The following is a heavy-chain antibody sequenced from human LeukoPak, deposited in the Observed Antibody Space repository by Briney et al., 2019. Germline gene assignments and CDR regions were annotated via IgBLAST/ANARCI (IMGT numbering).Heavy chain of an antibody. J-gene: IGHJ5*02. CDR2: INPSGGST. V-gene: IGHV1-46*01. CDR3: ARGPPYCSSTSCYHNWFDP. D-gene: IGHD2-2*01. Sequence: ASVKVSCKASGYTFTSYYMRWVRQAPGQGLEWMGIINPSGGSTSYAQKFQGRVTMTRDTSTGTVYMELSSLRSEDTAVYYCARGPPYCSSTSCYHNWFDPWGQGTLVTVSS. CDR1: GYTFTSYY.